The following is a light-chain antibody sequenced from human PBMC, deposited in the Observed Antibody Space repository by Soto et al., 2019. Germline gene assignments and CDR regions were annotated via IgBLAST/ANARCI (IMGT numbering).Light chain of an antibody. CDR3: QQYYSTPWT. Sequence: DIVMTQSPDSLAVSLGERATINCKSSQSVLYRSDNKNYLGWYQQKAGQPPKLLIYWASTRASGVPDRFSGSGSGTDFTLTISSLQAEDVAVYYCQQYYSTPWTFGQGTKVEIK. CDR2: WAS. V-gene: IGKV4-1*01. CDR1: QSVLYRSDNKNY. J-gene: IGKJ1*01.